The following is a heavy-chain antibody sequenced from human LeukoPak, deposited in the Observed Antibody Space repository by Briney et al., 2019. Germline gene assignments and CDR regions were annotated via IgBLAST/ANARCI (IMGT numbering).Heavy chain of an antibody. D-gene: IGHD3/OR15-3a*01. CDR2: IKQDGNEK. CDR1: GFTFTSHW. CDR3: ARVRTGYYATRDYYYMDV. Sequence: GGSLRLSCGASGFTFTSHWMSWVRQAPGKGLEWVANIKQDGNEKYYVESVKGRFIISRDNAKNSLYLQMNSLRAEDTAVYYCARVRTGYYATRDYYYMDVWGKGTTVTISS. V-gene: IGHV3-7*03. J-gene: IGHJ6*03.